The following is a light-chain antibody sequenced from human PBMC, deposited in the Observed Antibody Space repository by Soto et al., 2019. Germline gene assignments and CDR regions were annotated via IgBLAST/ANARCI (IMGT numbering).Light chain of an antibody. CDR1: QSVSTN. CDR3: QQYGSSIT. J-gene: IGKJ5*01. CDR2: GAS. Sequence: EIVMTQSPATLSVSPGERATLSCMASQSVSTNSAWYQQKRGQAPRLLIYGASTRATGIPDRFSGSGSGTDYTLTISRLEPEDFAVFYCQQYGSSITFGQGTRLEIK. V-gene: IGKV3-20*01.